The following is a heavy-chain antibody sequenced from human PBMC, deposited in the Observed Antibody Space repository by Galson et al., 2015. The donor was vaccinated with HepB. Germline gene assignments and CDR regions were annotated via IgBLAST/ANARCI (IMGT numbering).Heavy chain of an antibody. CDR3: ARGQLRSGWYLMCY. CDR2: INAGNGNT. D-gene: IGHD6-19*01. Sequence: SCKASGYTFTSYAMHWVRQAPGQRLEWMGWINAGNGNTKYSQKFQGRVTITRDTSASTAYMELSSLRSEDTAVYYCARGQLRSGWYLMCYWGQGTLVTVSS. J-gene: IGHJ4*02. V-gene: IGHV1-3*01. CDR1: GYTFTSYA.